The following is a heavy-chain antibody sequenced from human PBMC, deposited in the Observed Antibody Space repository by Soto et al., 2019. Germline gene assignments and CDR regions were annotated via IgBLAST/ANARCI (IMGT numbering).Heavy chain of an antibody. D-gene: IGHD2-2*02. Sequence: AAVKFSGKASGYNFTSYVISWVRQAPVQGLDWIGWISAYNGNTNYAQKLQGRVTMTTDTSTRTAYMELRSLRSDDTAVYYCARVPLIVVPAAINDYYGMDFWAQWTTVTVSS. J-gene: IGHJ6*02. CDR3: ARVPLIVVPAAINDYYGMDF. CDR1: GYNFTSYV. V-gene: IGHV1-18*04. CDR2: ISAYNGNT.